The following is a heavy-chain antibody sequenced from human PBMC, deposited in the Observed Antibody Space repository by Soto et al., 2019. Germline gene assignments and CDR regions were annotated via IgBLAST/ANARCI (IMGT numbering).Heavy chain of an antibody. D-gene: IGHD3-16*01. J-gene: IGHJ3*01. CDR3: ALLWVGELHPIEREPAFHM. CDR2: IWHDGSKK. Sequence: QMQLVESGGGVVQPGRSLRLSCTASGFTLSKYGVHWVRQAPGKGREWVAVIWHDGSKKYYADSVKGRFTIARDNPKSALYLDLNSLRAEHTVVYYGALLWVGELHPIEREPAFHMWGQGKTVTVSS. V-gene: IGHV3-33*01. CDR1: GFTLSKYG.